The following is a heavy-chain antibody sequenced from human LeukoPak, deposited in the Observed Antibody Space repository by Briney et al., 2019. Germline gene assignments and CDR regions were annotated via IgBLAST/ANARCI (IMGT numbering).Heavy chain of an antibody. CDR2: IYYSGST. D-gene: IGHD2/OR15-2a*01. Sequence: PSETLSLTCTVSGCSISSSSYYWGWIRQPPGKGLEWLGRIYYSGSTYYNPSLKSRATISVDTSKNQFSLKLSSVTAADTAVYYCARSLMTLSDAFDIWGQGTMVTVSS. V-gene: IGHV4-39*01. J-gene: IGHJ3*02. CDR1: GCSISSSSYY. CDR3: ARSLMTLSDAFDI.